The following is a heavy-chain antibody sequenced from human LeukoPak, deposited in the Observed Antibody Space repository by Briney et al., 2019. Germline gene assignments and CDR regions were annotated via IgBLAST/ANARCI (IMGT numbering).Heavy chain of an antibody. D-gene: IGHD3-10*01. Sequence: GASVKVSCKASGYTFTNYYMHWVRQAPGQGLEWMGIINPSGGSTSYAQKFQGRVTMTRDTSTSTVYMELSSLRSEDTAVYYCARDSAGSYYNPNRVRYFDSWGQGTLVTVSS. J-gene: IGHJ4*02. V-gene: IGHV1-46*01. CDR1: GYTFTNYY. CDR2: INPSGGST. CDR3: ARDSAGSYYNPNRVRYFDS.